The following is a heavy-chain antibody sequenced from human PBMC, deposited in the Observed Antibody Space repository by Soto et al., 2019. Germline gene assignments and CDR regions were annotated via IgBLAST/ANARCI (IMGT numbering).Heavy chain of an antibody. CDR3: ADLDYYDSSSWLDI. D-gene: IGHD3-22*01. Sequence: QVQLVESGGGVVQPGRSLRLSCAASGFTFSSYAMHWVRQAPGKRLEWVAVISYDGSNKYYADSVKGRFTISRDNSKNTLYLQMNSLRPEDTAVYYCADLDYYDSSSWLDIWGQGTMVTVSS. J-gene: IGHJ3*02. CDR1: GFTFSSYA. CDR2: ISYDGSNK. V-gene: IGHV3-30-3*01.